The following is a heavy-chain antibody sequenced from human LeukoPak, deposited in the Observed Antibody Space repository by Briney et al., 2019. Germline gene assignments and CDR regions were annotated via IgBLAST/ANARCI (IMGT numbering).Heavy chain of an antibody. CDR2: IIPIFGTA. CDR3: AREPGIAAAGPTAYFDY. V-gene: IGHV1-69*01. J-gene: IGHJ4*02. Sequence: ASVKVSCKASGGTFSSYAISWVRQAPGQGLEWMGGIIPIFGTANYAQKFQGRVTVTADESTSTAYMELSSLRSEDTAVYYCAREPGIAAAGPTAYFDYWGQGTLVTVSS. D-gene: IGHD6-13*01. CDR1: GGTFSSYA.